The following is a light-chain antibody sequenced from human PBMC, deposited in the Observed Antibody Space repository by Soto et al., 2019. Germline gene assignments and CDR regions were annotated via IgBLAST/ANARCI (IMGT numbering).Light chain of an antibody. V-gene: IGKV3-15*01. CDR2: AAS. J-gene: IGKJ1*01. CDR1: QSVTSN. CDR3: QQYNNWPPCT. Sequence: EIVMTQSPATLSVSPGERATLSCRASQSVTSNLALYQQKPGQPPRLLLYAASTRAPGIPARFSGSGSGTEFTLTISGLHSEDFAVYYCQQYNNWPPCTFGQGTKVEIK.